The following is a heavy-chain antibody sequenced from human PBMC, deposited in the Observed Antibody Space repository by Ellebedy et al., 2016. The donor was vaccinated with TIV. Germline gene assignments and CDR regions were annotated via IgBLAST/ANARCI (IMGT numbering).Heavy chain of an antibody. CDR3: AREDGDYPVDAFDI. Sequence: GESLKISXAGSGFTFGAFGIHWVRQDPGKGLEWVAVVSYDGNKKYYSDSVKGRFTISRDNSKNTLHLHMNNLRTEDTAVYYCAREDGDYPVDAFDIWGQGTMVTVSS. J-gene: IGHJ3*02. CDR2: VSYDGNKK. CDR1: GFTFGAFG. V-gene: IGHV3-30*03. D-gene: IGHD4-17*01.